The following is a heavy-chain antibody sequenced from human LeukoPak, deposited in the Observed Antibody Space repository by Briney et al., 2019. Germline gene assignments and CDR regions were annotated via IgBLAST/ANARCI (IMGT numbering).Heavy chain of an antibody. CDR3: ARDSGGSYGGGADY. Sequence: PGGSLRFSCAASGFTFSSYSMNWVRQAPGKGLEWVSSISSSSSYIYYADSVKGRFTISRDNAKNSLYLQMNSLRAEDTAVYYCARDSGGSYGGGADYWGQGTLVAVSS. CDR2: ISSSSSYI. D-gene: IGHD1-26*01. J-gene: IGHJ4*02. CDR1: GFTFSSYS. V-gene: IGHV3-21*01.